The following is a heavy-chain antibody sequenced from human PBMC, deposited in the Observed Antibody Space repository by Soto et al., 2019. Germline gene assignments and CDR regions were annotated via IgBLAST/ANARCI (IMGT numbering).Heavy chain of an antibody. CDR2: MNPNSGNT. V-gene: IGHV1-8*01. CDR1: GYTFTSYD. D-gene: IGHD3-10*01. Sequence: GASVKVSCKASGYTFTSYDINWVRQATGQGLEWMGWMNPNSGNTGYAQKFQGRVTMTRNTSISTAYMELRSLRSDDTAVYYCARDWKLWFGDSNAFDIWGQGTMVTVSS. J-gene: IGHJ3*02. CDR3: ARDWKLWFGDSNAFDI.